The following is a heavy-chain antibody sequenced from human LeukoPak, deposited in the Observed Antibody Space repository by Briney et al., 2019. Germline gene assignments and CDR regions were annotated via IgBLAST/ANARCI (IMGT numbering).Heavy chain of an antibody. CDR3: ALDYSSSFDY. D-gene: IGHD4-11*01. Sequence: GGSLRPSCAASGFTFSSYGMHWVRQAPGKGLEWVAVIWYDGSNKYYADSVKGRFTISRDNSKNTLYLQMNSLRAEDTAVYYCALDYSSSFDYWGQGTLVTVSS. CDR2: IWYDGSNK. V-gene: IGHV3-33*01. CDR1: GFTFSSYG. J-gene: IGHJ4*02.